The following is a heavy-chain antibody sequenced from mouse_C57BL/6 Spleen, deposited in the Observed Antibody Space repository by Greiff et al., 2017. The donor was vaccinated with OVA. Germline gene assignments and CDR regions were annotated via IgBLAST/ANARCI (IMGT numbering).Heavy chain of an antibody. CDR1: GFTFSSYG. D-gene: IGHD2-4*01. CDR2: ISSGGSYT. J-gene: IGHJ3*01. V-gene: IGHV5-6*01. CDR3: ARQAYYDYDRGFAY. Sequence: EVQVVESGGDLVKPGGSLKLSCAASGFTFSSYGMSWVRQTPDKRLEWVATISSGGSYTYYPDSVKGRFTISRDNAKNTLYLQMSSLKSEDTAMYYCARQAYYDYDRGFAYWGQGTLVTVSA.